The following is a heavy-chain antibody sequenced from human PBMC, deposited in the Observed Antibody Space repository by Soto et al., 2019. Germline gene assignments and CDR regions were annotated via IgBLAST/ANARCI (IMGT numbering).Heavy chain of an antibody. CDR1: GGSISRYY. D-gene: IGHD4-17*01. CDR2: IYHTGTT. CDR3: ARLSAGHGDNHDY. V-gene: IGHV4-59*08. J-gene: IGHJ4*02. Sequence: QVQLEESGPGLVKPSETLSLTCTVSGGSISRYYWSWIRQSPRKGLEWIGYIYHTGTTDYKPSLKSRVTISVDTSRKQFSLRLRSVTAADTAIYYCARLSAGHGDNHDYWGQGTLVTVSS.